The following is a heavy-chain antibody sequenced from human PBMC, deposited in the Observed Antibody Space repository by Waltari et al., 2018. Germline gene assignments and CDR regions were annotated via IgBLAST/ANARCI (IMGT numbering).Heavy chain of an antibody. Sequence: QVQLQESGPGLVKPSETLSLTCTVSGGSISSYYWSWIRQPPGKGLEWIGYIYYSGSTNYNPSLKSRVTISVDTSKNQFSLKLSSVTAADTAVYYCVRAVGKHFDYWGQGTLVTVSS. CDR1: GGSISSYY. CDR3: VRAVGKHFDY. V-gene: IGHV4-59*01. J-gene: IGHJ4*02. CDR2: IYYSGST.